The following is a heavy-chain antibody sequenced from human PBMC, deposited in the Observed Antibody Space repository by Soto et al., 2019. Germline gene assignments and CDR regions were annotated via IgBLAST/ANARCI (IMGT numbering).Heavy chain of an antibody. CDR3: ARINLVGDYPLIYGDAFDI. CDR1: GYTFTSYD. J-gene: IGHJ3*02. Sequence: GASVKVSCKASGYTFTSYDINWVRQATGQGLEWMGWMNPNSGNTGYAQKFQGRVTMTRNTSISTAYMELSSLRSEDTAVYYCARINLVGDYPLIYGDAFDIWGQGTMVTVSS. V-gene: IGHV1-8*01. D-gene: IGHD4-17*01. CDR2: MNPNSGNT.